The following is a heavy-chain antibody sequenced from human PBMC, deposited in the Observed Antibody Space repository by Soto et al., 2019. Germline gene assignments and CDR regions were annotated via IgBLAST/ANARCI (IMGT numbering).Heavy chain of an antibody. CDR2: ISYDGSKK. J-gene: IGHJ4*02. CDR1: GFTFSSFA. D-gene: IGHD4-4*01. CDR3: ARDYSTKYTIDI. V-gene: IGHV3-30-3*01. Sequence: GGSLRLSCAASGFTFSSFAIHGVRQAPGKGLEWVAFISYDGSKKFYADSVKGRFSISRDNSKNTLYLQMNSLKTEDTALYFCARDYSTKYTIDIWGQGTLVTVSS.